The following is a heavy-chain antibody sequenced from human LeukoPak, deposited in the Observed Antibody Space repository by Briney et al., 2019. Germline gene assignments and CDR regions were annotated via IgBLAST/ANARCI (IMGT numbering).Heavy chain of an antibody. CDR1: GDSVSSGDHH. J-gene: IGHJ4*02. CDR2: IYYSGST. D-gene: IGHD3-9*01. CDR3: ARSGDILTGYYAIDY. Sequence: PSETLSLTCTVSGDSVSSGDHHWRWIRQPPGKGLEWIGYIYYSGSTNYNPSLKSRVTISVDTSKNQFSLKLSSVTAADTAVYYCARSGDILTGYYAIDYWGQGTLVTVSS. V-gene: IGHV4-61*08.